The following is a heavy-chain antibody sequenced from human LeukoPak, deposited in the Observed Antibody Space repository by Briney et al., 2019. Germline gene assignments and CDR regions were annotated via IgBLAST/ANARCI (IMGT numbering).Heavy chain of an antibody. V-gene: IGHV3-30*02. CDR3: ARRAGAYTHPYDY. D-gene: IGHD3-16*01. CDR1: GFIFSSYG. Sequence: GGSLRLSCAASGFIFSSYGMHWVRQAPGKGLEWVAFIRYDGSKKYYADSVKGRFTISRDNSKNTLYLQMNSLRAEDTAVYYCARRAGAYTHPYDYWGQGTLVTVSS. CDR2: IRYDGSKK. J-gene: IGHJ4*02.